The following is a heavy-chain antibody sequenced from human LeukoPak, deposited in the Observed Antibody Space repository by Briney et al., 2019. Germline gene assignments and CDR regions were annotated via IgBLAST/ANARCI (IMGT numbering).Heavy chain of an antibody. J-gene: IGHJ3*02. CDR1: GFSFSSYW. D-gene: IGHD3-10*01. CDR3: AREYGDDAFDI. CDR2: IKGDGSYI. V-gene: IGHV3-74*01. Sequence: GGSLRLSCAASGFSFSSYWMHWVRQAPGKGLVWVSRIKGDGSYITYADSVKGRFTISRDNSKNTLYLQMNSLRAEDTAVYYCAREYGDDAFDIWGQGTMVTVSS.